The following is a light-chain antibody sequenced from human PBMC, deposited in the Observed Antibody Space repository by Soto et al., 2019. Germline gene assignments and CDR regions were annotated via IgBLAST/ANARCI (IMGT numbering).Light chain of an antibody. V-gene: IGKV3-11*01. J-gene: IGKJ3*01. Sequence: EIVLTQSPATLSLSPGERATLSCRASQSVSSYLAWYQQKPGQAPRLLIYDASNRATGIPARFSASGSGTDFTLTIYSLEPEDFAVYYCQQRSNWPPFTFGPGTKVDIK. CDR3: QQRSNWPPFT. CDR2: DAS. CDR1: QSVSSY.